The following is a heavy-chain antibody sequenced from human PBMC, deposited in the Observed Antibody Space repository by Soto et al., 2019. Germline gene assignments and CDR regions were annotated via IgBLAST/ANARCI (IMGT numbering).Heavy chain of an antibody. J-gene: IGHJ6*02. CDR1: GFTFSTYA. V-gene: IGHV3-23*01. CDR3: AKLPGTSSTLYYYYGLDV. CDR2: ISGSGGTT. D-gene: IGHD3-10*01. Sequence: EVQLLESGGGLVQPGGSLRLSCAASGFTFSTYAMTWVRQAPGKGLEWVSAISGSGGTTYYADSVKGRFTISRDNSKNTLYLQMIGLGAEDTAVYYCAKLPGTSSTLYYYYGLDVWGQGTTVTVSS.